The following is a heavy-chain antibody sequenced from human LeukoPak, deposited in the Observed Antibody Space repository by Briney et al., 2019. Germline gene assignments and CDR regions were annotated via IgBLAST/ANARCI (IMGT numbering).Heavy chain of an antibody. Sequence: SETLSLTCTVSGDSISNYYWSWIRQPPGKGLEWIAYIYYNGSTNYNPSLKSRVTISVDTSKNQFSLKLRSVTSADTAADYCSTHPKYCSGGSCQDDQRFDHWGQGTLVIVSS. V-gene: IGHV4-59*01. D-gene: IGHD2-15*01. CDR1: GDSISNYY. J-gene: IGHJ5*02. CDR3: STHPKYCSGGSCQDDQRFDH. CDR2: IYYNGST.